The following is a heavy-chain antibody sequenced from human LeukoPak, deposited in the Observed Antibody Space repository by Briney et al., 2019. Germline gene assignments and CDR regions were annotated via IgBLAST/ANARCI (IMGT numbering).Heavy chain of an antibody. CDR3: ARSAHSGLFDY. V-gene: IGHV3-48*04. CDR2: ISSSGSTI. D-gene: IGHD3-10*01. CDR1: GFTFSNYG. J-gene: IGHJ4*02. Sequence: GGSLRLSCAASGFTFSNYGMHWVRQAPGKGLEWVSYISSSGSTIYYADSLKGRFTISRDNAKNSMYLQMNSLRAEDTAVYYCARSAHSGLFDYWGQGTLVTVSS.